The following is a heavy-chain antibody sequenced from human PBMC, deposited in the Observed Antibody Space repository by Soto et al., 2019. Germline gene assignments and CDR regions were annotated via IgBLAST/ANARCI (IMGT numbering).Heavy chain of an antibody. CDR3: ARNARSGWPFDY. CDR2: IYYSGNT. D-gene: IGHD6-19*01. Sequence: QLQLQESGPGLVQPSETLSLTCTVSGGSISSSSYYWGWVRQPPGKGLEWIGSIYYSGNTYNNPSPKGRVTISVATSKTQFPLRLTSVPAEDTAVYYCARNARSGWPFDYWAREPWSPSPQ. V-gene: IGHV4-39*01. J-gene: IGHJ4*02. CDR1: GGSISSSSYY.